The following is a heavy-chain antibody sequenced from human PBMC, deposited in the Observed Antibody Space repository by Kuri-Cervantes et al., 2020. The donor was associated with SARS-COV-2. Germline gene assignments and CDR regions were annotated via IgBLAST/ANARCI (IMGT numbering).Heavy chain of an antibody. V-gene: IGHV3-21*01. D-gene: IGHD2-2*01. CDR1: GFTFSSYS. CDR3: ARVIPAAILLTGSGSNWFDP. CDR2: ISSSSYI. Sequence: GGSLRLSCAASGFTFSSYSMNWVRQAPGKGLEWVSSISSSSYIYYADSVKGRFTISRDNAKNSLYLQMNSLRAEDTAVYYCARVIPAAILLTGSGSNWFDPWGQGTLVTVSS. J-gene: IGHJ5*02.